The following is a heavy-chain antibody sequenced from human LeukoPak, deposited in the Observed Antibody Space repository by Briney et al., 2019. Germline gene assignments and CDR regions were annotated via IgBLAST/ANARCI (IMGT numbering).Heavy chain of an antibody. V-gene: IGHV3-23*01. CDR3: AKDLLQGDGYWEIDS. J-gene: IGHJ4*02. D-gene: IGHD5-24*01. CDR2: IFGSGYNT. Sequence: GGSLRLSCAASGFRFSIYTMSWVRQAPGKGLEWVAGIFGSGYNTYYADSVKGRFTISRDNSKNTLYLQMNSLRVEDTATYYCAKDLLQGDGYWEIDSWGQGTLVSVSS. CDR1: GFRFSIYT.